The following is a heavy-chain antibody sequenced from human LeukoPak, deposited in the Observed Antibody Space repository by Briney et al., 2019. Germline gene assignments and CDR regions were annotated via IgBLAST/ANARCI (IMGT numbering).Heavy chain of an antibody. CDR3: AGVRRYYDSSGYHYNWFDP. CDR1: GGSVSSGSFY. CDR2: IYYSGST. V-gene: IGHV4-61*01. J-gene: IGHJ5*02. Sequence: KSSETLSLTCTASGGSVSSGSFYWSWIRQPPGKGLEWIGYIYYSGSTNYNPSLKSRVTISGDTSKNQFSLKLSSVTAADTAVYYCAGVRRYYDSSGYHYNWFDPWGQGTLVTVSS. D-gene: IGHD3-22*01.